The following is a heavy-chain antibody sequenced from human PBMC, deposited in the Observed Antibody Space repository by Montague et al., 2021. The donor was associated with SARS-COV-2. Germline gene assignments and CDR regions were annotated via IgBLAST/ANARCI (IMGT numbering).Heavy chain of an antibody. CDR2: IYYSGST. CDR3: ASLRGSAEILTAFQGVSYFYGMDV. Sequence: SETLSLTCTVSGGSISSSSYYWGWIRQPPGKGLEWIGSIYYSGSTYYNPSLKSRVTISVDTSKNQFSLKLSSVTAADTAVYYCASLRGSAEILTAFQGVSYFYGMDVWGQGTTVTVSS. D-gene: IGHD3-9*01. J-gene: IGHJ6*02. CDR1: GGSISSSSYY. V-gene: IGHV4-39*07.